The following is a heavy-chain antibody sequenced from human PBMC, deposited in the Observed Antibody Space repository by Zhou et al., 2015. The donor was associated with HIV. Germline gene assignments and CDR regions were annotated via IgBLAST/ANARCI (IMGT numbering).Heavy chain of an antibody. Sequence: QVQLVQSGAEEKKPGASVKVSCKASGYTFTSYAMHWVRQAPGQRLEWMGWINAGNGNTKYSQKFQGRVTITRDTSASTAYMELSSLRSEDTAVYYCARSARYSGSYLPFYYFDYWGQGTLVTVSS. D-gene: IGHD1-26*01. J-gene: IGHJ4*02. V-gene: IGHV1-3*05. CDR2: INAGNGNT. CDR3: ARSARYSGSYLPFYYFDY. CDR1: GYTFTSYA.